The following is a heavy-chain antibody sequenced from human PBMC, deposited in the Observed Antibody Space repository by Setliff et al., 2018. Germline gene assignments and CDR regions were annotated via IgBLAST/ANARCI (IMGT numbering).Heavy chain of an antibody. CDR2: IYHSGST. V-gene: IGHV4-38-2*01. CDR1: GYSISSGYY. J-gene: IGHJ5*02. D-gene: IGHD1-7*01. CDR3: AKTELGLTGTKNWFDP. Sequence: PSETLSLTCAVSGYSISSGYYWGWIRQPPGKGLEWIGSIYHSGSTYYNPSLKSRVTISVDTSKNQFSLKLSSATAADTAVYFCAKTELGLTGTKNWFDPWGQGTLVTVSS.